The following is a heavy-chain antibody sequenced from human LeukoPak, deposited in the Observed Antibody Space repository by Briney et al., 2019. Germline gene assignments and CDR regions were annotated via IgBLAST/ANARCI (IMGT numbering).Heavy chain of an antibody. CDR3: ARAYYYGSGTYGMDV. D-gene: IGHD3-10*01. J-gene: IGHJ6*02. CDR2: INSDGSST. CDR1: GFTFSSYW. V-gene: IGHV3-74*01. Sequence: GGSLRLSCAASGFTFSSYWMHWVRQAPGKGLVWVSRINSDGSSTSYADSVKGRFTISRDNAKNTLYLQMNSLRAEDTAVYYCARAYYYGSGTYGMDVWGQGTTVTVSS.